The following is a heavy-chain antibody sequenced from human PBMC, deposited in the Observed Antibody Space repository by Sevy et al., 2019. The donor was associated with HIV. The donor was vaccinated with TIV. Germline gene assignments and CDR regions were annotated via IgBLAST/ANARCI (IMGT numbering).Heavy chain of an antibody. CDR1: GLTFSNYW. D-gene: IGHD6-13*01. J-gene: IGHJ4*02. CDR2: IKQDGSEK. Sequence: GGSLRLSCAASGLTFSNYWVNWVRQAPGKGLEWVANIKQDGSEKYYVDSVKGRFTISRDNAKNSLYLQMNSLRAEDTAVYYCARAIGAASSYWGQGTLVTVSS. V-gene: IGHV3-7*04. CDR3: ARAIGAASSY.